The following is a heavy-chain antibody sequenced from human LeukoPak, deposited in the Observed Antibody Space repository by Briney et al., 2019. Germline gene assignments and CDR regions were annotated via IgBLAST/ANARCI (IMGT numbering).Heavy chain of an antibody. CDR1: GGTFSSYA. CDR2: IIPILGIA. D-gene: IGHD5-18*01. Sequence: GASVKVSCKASGGTFSSYAISWVRQAPGQGLEWMGRIIPILGIANYAQKFQGRVTITADKTTSTAYMELSSLRSEDTAVYYCARVRYSYGNDAFDIWGQGTMVTVSS. V-gene: IGHV1-69*04. J-gene: IGHJ3*02. CDR3: ARVRYSYGNDAFDI.